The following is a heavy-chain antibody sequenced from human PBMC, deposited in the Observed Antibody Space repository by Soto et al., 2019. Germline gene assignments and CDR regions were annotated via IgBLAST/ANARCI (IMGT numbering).Heavy chain of an antibody. D-gene: IGHD2-15*01. J-gene: IGHJ6*02. CDR2: IYSGGST. CDR1: GFTVSSNY. CDR3: ARDLVVAAPVNYYSYGMDV. Sequence: GGSLRLSCAASGFTVSSNYMSWVRQAPGKGLEWVSVIYSGGSTYYADSVKGRFTISRDNSKNTLYLQMNSLRAEDTAVYYCARDLVVAAPVNYYSYGMDVWGQGTTVTVSS. V-gene: IGHV3-66*01.